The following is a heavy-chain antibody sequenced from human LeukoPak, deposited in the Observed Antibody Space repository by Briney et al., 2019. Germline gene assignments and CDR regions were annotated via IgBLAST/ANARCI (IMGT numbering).Heavy chain of an antibody. V-gene: IGHV1-69*05. CDR1: GGTFTSYA. CDR2: IIPIFGTA. CDR3: ARDSSSWFVNHFDY. Sequence: SVKLSCKASGGTFTSYAISWVRQAPGQGLEWMGGIIPIFGTANYAQKFQGRVTITTDKATSTAYMELSSLRSEDTAVYYCARDSSSWFVNHFDYWGQGTLVTVSS. J-gene: IGHJ4*02. D-gene: IGHD6-13*01.